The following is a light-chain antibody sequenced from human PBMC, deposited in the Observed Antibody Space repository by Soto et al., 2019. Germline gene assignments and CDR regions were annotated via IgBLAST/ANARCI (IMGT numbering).Light chain of an antibody. CDR2: ATS. J-gene: IGKJ5*01. Sequence: DIQMTQSPSSLSASLGARVTITRRASQNVAPFLNWYQQKPGKAPKLLXYATSSLHSGVPSRFSGSGFGTDFTLTISSLQTEDFATYYCQQNYSPPPITFGQGTRLEIK. CDR3: QQNYSPPPIT. V-gene: IGKV1-39*01. CDR1: QNVAPF.